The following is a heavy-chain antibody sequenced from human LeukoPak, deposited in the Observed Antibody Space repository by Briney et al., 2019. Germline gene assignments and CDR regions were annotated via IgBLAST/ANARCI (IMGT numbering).Heavy chain of an antibody. CDR2: IIIMFDTT. D-gene: IGHD3-22*01. V-gene: IGHV1-69*06. Sequence: ASVKVSCKASGGAFSANSISWVRQAPGQGLEWMGGIIIMFDTTNYAQKFQGRVTITADKPTSTVYMELSSLRSEDTAVYYCARGTRGGYYYDSSGTLDYFDYWGQGTLVTVSS. J-gene: IGHJ4*02. CDR1: GGAFSANS. CDR3: ARGTRGGYYYDSSGTLDYFDY.